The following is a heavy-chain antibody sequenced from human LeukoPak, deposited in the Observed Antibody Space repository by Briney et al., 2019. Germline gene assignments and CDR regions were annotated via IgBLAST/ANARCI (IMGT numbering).Heavy chain of an antibody. V-gene: IGHV3-21*01. J-gene: IGHJ4*02. Sequence: GGSLRLSCAASGFNFKLYSMHWVRQAPGKGLEWVSSISSSATYKYYPDSLKGRFTISRDNAKKSLFLQLDSLRAEDTAVYSGAGGGGPWGEFAYWGLGTLVIVSS. CDR3: AGGGGPWGEFAY. D-gene: IGHD3-16*01. CDR2: ISSSATYK. CDR1: GFNFKLYS.